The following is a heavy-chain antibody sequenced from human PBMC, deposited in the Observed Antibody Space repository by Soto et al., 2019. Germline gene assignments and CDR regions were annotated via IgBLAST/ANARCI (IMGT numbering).Heavy chain of an antibody. D-gene: IGHD6-13*01. Sequence: SETLSLTCTVSGGSLGSSSYYWGWIRQSPGKGLEWIGNIYYSGNTFYNPSLKSRVTISVDTSKNQIYLHLSAVTAADTAIFYCASIAAPGTTHFDFWGQGTLVTVSS. CDR3: ASIAAPGTTHFDF. CDR2: IYYSGNT. CDR1: GGSLGSSSYY. V-gene: IGHV4-39*01. J-gene: IGHJ4*02.